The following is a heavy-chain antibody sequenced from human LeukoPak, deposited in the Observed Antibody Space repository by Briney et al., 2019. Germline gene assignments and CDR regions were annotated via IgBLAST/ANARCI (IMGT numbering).Heavy chain of an antibody. V-gene: IGHV3-23*05. J-gene: IGHJ4*02. Sequence: GGSLRLSCAASGFTFSNYAMSWVRQAPGKGLEWVSTLYTNGTTHYADSVKGRFSISRDNSKNTLYLQMNSLRAEDTAIYYCARLLVTVTGYWGQGILVTVSS. D-gene: IGHD2-21*02. CDR3: ARLLVTVTGY. CDR1: GFTFSNYA. CDR2: LYTNGTT.